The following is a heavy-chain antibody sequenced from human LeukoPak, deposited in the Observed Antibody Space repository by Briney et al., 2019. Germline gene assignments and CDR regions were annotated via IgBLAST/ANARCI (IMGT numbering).Heavy chain of an antibody. CDR2: IRYSGNI. V-gene: IGHV4-39*07. CDR3: ARGRYNDGVYSKTDFDS. CDR1: GASIRSSDYY. D-gene: IGHD2-8*01. J-gene: IGHJ4*02. Sequence: SETLSLTCTVSGASIRSSDYYWGWIRQPPGKGLEWIGSIRYSGNIYYNPSLNSRVTISLDTSKNQFSLSLFSVTAADTAVYYCARGRYNDGVYSKTDFDSWGQGTLVTVSA.